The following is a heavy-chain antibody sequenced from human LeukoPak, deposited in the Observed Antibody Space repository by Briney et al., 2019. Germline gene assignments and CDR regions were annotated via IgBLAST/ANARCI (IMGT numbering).Heavy chain of an antibody. CDR3: ARDLRFGESDSFDI. V-gene: IGHV1-2*04. Sequence: SVKVSCKASGYTFTGYYMHWVRQAPGQGLDWMGWINPNSCDTSFAQKFQGWVTMPRHTSISTAYLELRRLKSDDPAVYYCARDLRFGESDSFDIWGQGTMVTVSS. CDR2: INPNSCDT. D-gene: IGHD3-10*01. CDR1: GYTFTGYY. J-gene: IGHJ3*02.